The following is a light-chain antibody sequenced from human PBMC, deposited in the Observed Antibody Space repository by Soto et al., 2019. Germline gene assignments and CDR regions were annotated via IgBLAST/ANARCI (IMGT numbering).Light chain of an antibody. CDR3: GTWDTILSGGR. J-gene: IGLJ7*01. CDR1: NSNIGSNY. V-gene: IGLV1-51*01. CDR2: DNN. Sequence: QSVLTQPPSVSAAPGQKVTISCSGSNSNIGSNYVSWYQQLPGTAPKLLIYDNNQRPSGIPDRFSGSKSGTSATLDITGLQTGDEADYYCGTWDTILSGGRFGGGTQLTVL.